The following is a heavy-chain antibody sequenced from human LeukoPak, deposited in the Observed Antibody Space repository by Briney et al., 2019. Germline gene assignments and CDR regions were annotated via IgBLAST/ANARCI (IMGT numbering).Heavy chain of an antibody. CDR2: INSDGTST. Sequence: GGSLRLSCAASGFTFSSYWMHWVRQAPGKGLVWVSRINSDGTSTSYADSVKGRFTISRDNAKNTLYLQMNSLRAEDTAVYYCARDGPNSGWYGIDYWGQGTLVTVSS. D-gene: IGHD6-19*01. J-gene: IGHJ4*02. CDR1: GFTFSSYW. CDR3: ARDGPNSGWYGIDY. V-gene: IGHV3-74*01.